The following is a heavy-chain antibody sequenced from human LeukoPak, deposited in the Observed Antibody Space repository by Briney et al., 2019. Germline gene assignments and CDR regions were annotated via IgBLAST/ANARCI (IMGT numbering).Heavy chain of an antibody. CDR3: ARVDGYNYPIDY. V-gene: IGHV4-59*01. Sequence: SETLSLTCTVSGGSISSYYWSWIRQPPGKGLEWIGYIYYSGSTNYNPSLKSQVTISVDTSKNQFSLKLSSVTAADTAVYYCARVDGYNYPIDYWGQGTLVTVSS. CDR1: GGSISSYY. J-gene: IGHJ4*02. CDR2: IYYSGST. D-gene: IGHD5-24*01.